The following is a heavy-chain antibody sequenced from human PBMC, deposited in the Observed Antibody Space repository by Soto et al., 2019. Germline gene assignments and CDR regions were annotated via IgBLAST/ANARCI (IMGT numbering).Heavy chain of an antibody. CDR3: AKDHTVVIRDDFDI. CDR1: GFTFSSYA. Sequence: EVQILESGGGLVQPGGSLRLSCAASGFTFSSYAMYWFRQAPGKGLAWVSGISDSGTGTYYADSVKGRFTISRDNSKNTVYLQMKSLRAEDTAVYYCAKDHTVVIRDDFDIWGQGTMVNVSS. J-gene: IGHJ3*02. CDR2: ISDSGTGT. D-gene: IGHD3-22*01. V-gene: IGHV3-23*01.